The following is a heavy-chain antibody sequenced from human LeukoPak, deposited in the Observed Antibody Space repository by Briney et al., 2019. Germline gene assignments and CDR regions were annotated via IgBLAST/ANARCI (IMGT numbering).Heavy chain of an antibody. CDR3: SRDGSGSGDC. J-gene: IGHJ4*02. V-gene: IGHV3-66*01. Sequence: GGSLRLSCAASGFTVSSNYMSWVRQAPGKGLEWVSVIYSGGSTYYADSVKGRFTISRDNAKNSLFLEMNSLRPEDTAVYYCSRDGSGSGDCWGQGTLATVSS. D-gene: IGHD2-15*01. CDR2: IYSGGST. CDR1: GFTVSSNY.